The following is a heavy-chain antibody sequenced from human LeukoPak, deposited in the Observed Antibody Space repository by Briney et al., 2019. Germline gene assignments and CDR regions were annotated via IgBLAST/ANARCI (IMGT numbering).Heavy chain of an antibody. V-gene: IGHV3-33*06. CDR1: GFTFSSYG. CDR2: IWYDGSNK. CDR3: AKEGPRSAFDY. Sequence: GGSLRLXCAASGFTFSSYGMHWVRQAPGKGLEWVAVIWYDGSNKYYAGSVKGRFTISRDNSKNTLYLQMNSLRAEDTAVYYCAKEGPRSAFDYWGQGTLVTVSS. J-gene: IGHJ4*02.